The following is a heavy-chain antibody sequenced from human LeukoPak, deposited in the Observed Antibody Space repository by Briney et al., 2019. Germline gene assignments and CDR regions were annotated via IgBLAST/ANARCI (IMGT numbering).Heavy chain of an antibody. CDR1: GYSFTSYW. CDR2: IYPGDSDT. V-gene: IGHV5-51*01. D-gene: IGHD1-26*01. CDR3: ARQLGATHYYYYYMDV. J-gene: IGHJ6*03. Sequence: GESLKISCKGSGYSFTSYWIGWVRQMPGKGLEWMGIIYPGDSDTRYSPSFQGQVTISADNSISTAYLQWSSLKASDTAMYYCARQLGATHYYYYYMDVWGKGTTVTVSS.